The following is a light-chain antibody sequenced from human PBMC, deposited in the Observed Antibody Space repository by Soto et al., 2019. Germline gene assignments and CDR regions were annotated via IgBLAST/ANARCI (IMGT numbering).Light chain of an antibody. CDR1: QNIGRN. J-gene: IGKJ4*01. Sequence: EIVMTQSPATLSVSPWERATLSCRASQNIGRNLAWYQQIPGQAPRLLFYDASTRATGIPARFSASGSGTEFTLTITSLQSEDFAVYYCQQYNQWPHPFGGGTKVDIK. V-gene: IGKV3-15*01. CDR2: DAS. CDR3: QQYNQWPHP.